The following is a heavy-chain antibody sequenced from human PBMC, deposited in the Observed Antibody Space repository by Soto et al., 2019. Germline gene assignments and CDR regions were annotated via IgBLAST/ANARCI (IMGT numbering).Heavy chain of an antibody. J-gene: IGHJ6*02. Sequence: VVVSWKAFRCTFTNSAMHWVRQSPAQRLEWMGWINAGNGNTKYSQKFQGRVTITRDTSASTVYMELRSLRSDDTAVYYCARDQSFDRSYYYGIDVWGQGTTVTVSS. CDR2: INAGNGNT. D-gene: IGHD3-10*01. V-gene: IGHV1-3*01. CDR3: ARDQSFDRSYYYGIDV. CDR1: RCTFTNSA.